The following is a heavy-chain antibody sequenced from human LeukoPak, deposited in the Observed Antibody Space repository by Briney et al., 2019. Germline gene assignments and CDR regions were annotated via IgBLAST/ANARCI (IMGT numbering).Heavy chain of an antibody. D-gene: IGHD1-14*01. Sequence: PETLSLTCAVYGGSFSGYYWSWIRQPPGKGLEWIGETNHSGSTNYNPSLKSRVTISVDTSKDQFSLKLSSVTAADTAVYYCARDNRFPRRNFDYWGQGTPVTVSS. CDR3: ARDNRFPRRNFDY. CDR1: GGSFSGYY. J-gene: IGHJ4*02. CDR2: TNHSGST. V-gene: IGHV4-34*01.